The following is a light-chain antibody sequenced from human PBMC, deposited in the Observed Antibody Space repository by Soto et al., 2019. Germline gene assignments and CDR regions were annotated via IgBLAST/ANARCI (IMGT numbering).Light chain of an antibody. CDR1: QTISSW. V-gene: IGKV1-5*03. Sequence: DIQMTQSPSTLSGSVGDRVTITCRASQTISSWLAWYQQKPGKAPKLLIYKASTLKSGVPSRFSGSGSGTEFTLTISSLQPDDFAVYYCQHYINWQWKFGQGTKVDI. CDR3: QHYINWQWK. J-gene: IGKJ1*01. CDR2: KAS.